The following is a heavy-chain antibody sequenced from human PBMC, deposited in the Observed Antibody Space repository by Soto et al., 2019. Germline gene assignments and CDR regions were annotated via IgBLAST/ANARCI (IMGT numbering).Heavy chain of an antibody. J-gene: IGHJ4*02. CDR2: ISYDGSNK. D-gene: IGHD5-12*01. V-gene: IGHV3-30*18. CDR3: AKDSARLVATIDY. CDR1: GFTFSSYG. Sequence: GGSLRLSCAASGFTFSSYGMHWVHQAPGKGLEWVAVISYDGSNKYYADSVKGRFTISRDNSKNTLYLQMNSLRAEDTAVYYCAKDSARLVATIDYWGQGTLVTVSS.